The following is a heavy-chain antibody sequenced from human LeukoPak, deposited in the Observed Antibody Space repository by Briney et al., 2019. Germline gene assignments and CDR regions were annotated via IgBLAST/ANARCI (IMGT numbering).Heavy chain of an antibody. D-gene: IGHD2-2*01. J-gene: IGHJ5*02. V-gene: IGHV3-23*01. CDR2: ISSGSDNT. CDR1: GFTFSNYA. Sequence: PGGSLRLSCVPSGFTFSNYAMTWARQAPGKGLEWVSTISSGSDNTYYADSVKGRFTISRDNSKNTLYLQMNSLSVEDTAVYYCYCSSSTCYAGGGFSWGQGTLLTVSS. CDR3: YCSSSTCYAGGGFS.